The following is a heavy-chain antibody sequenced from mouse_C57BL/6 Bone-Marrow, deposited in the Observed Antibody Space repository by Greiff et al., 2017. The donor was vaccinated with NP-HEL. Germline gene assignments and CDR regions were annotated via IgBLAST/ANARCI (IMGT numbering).Heavy chain of an antibody. CDR2: IDPENGDT. Sequence: EVQLQQSGAELVRPGASVKLSCTASGFNIKDDYMHWVKQRPEQGLAWIGWIDPENGDTEYASKFQGKATITADTSSNTAYLQLSSLTSEDTAGYYCTTPPYYYGSSSYAMDYWGQGTSVTVSS. CDR3: TTPPYYYGSSSYAMDY. V-gene: IGHV14-4*01. D-gene: IGHD1-1*01. J-gene: IGHJ4*01. CDR1: GFNIKDDY.